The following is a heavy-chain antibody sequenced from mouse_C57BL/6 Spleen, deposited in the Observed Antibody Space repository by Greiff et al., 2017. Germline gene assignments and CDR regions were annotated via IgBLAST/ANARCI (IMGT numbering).Heavy chain of an antibody. V-gene: IGHV1-39*01. CDR2: INPNYGTT. Sequence: EVKLMESGPELVKPGASVKISCKASGYSFTDYNMNWVKQSNGKSLEWIGVINPNYGTTSYNQKFKGKATLTVDQSSSTAYVQLNSLTSEDSAVYYCARGGLITTVVAPNWYFDVWGTGTTVTVSS. J-gene: IGHJ1*03. D-gene: IGHD1-1*01. CDR3: ARGGLITTVVAPNWYFDV. CDR1: GYSFTDYN.